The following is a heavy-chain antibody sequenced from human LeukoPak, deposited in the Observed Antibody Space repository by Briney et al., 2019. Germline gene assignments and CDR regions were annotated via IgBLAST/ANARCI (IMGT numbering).Heavy chain of an antibody. J-gene: IGHJ4*02. Sequence: GGSLRLSCAAFGFTFDDYAMHWVRQAPGKGLEWVSGISWNSGSIGYADSVKGRFTISRDNAKNSLYLQMNSLRAEDTALYYCATDGAVAASSRFDYWGQGTLVTVSS. D-gene: IGHD6-19*01. CDR3: ATDGAVAASSRFDY. CDR1: GFTFDDYA. V-gene: IGHV3-9*01. CDR2: ISWNSGSI.